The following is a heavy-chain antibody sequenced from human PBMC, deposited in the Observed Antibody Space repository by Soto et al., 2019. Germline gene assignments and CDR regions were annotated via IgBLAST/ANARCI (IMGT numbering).Heavy chain of an antibody. CDR2: INSDGSST. J-gene: IGHJ6*02. CDR3: ARVLYYDSSGRNPYYYGMDV. V-gene: IGHV3-74*01. CDR1: GFTFSSYW. D-gene: IGHD3-22*01. Sequence: HPGGSLRLSCAASGFTFSSYWMHWVRQAPGKGLVWVSRINSDGSSTSYADSVKGRFTISRDNAKNTLYLQMNSLRAEDTAVYYCARVLYYDSSGRNPYYYGMDVWGQGTTVTVSS.